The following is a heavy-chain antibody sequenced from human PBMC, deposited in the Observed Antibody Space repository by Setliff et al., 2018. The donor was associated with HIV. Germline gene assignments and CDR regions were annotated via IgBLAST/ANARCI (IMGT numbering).Heavy chain of an antibody. CDR3: ARKEEWLGQYYFDS. V-gene: IGHV3-20*04. D-gene: IGHD6-19*01. CDR1: GFTFDNYG. Sequence: RLSCAASGFTFDNYGMSWVRQVPGKGLEWVSSIDWNGGYRDYAASVKGRFITSRDNTKNSLYLQMNALRAEDTAFYYCARKEEWLGQYYFDSWGQGILVTVSS. CDR2: IDWNGGYR. J-gene: IGHJ4*02.